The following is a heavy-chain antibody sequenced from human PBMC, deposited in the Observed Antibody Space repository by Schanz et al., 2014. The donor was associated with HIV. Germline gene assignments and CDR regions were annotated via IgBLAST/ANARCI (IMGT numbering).Heavy chain of an antibody. CDR3: AKDQGDVTGTPFDY. V-gene: IGHV3-30*18. J-gene: IGHJ4*02. D-gene: IGHD1-20*01. CDR1: GFTFSSYG. CDR2: ISYHGTNK. Sequence: QVQLVESGGGVVQPGRSLRLSCAASGFTFSSYGMHWVRQAPGKGLEWVAVISYHGTNKYYADSVKGRFTISRDNSKNTLYLQMKHTQAQDTAVYYCAKDQGDVTGTPFDYWGQGTLVTVSS.